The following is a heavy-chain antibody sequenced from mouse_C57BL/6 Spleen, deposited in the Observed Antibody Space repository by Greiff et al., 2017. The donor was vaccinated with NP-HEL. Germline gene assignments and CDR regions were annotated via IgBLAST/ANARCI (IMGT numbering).Heavy chain of an antibody. J-gene: IGHJ4*01. Sequence: VQLQQPGTELVKPGASVKLSCKASGYTFTSYWMHWVKQRPGQGLEWIGNINPSNGGTNYNEKFKSKATLTVDKSSSTAYMQLSSLTSEDSAVYYCARRKLIYYDYAGAMDYWGQGTSVTVSS. D-gene: IGHD2-4*01. CDR2: INPSNGGT. V-gene: IGHV1-53*01. CDR3: ARRKLIYYDYAGAMDY. CDR1: GYTFTSYW.